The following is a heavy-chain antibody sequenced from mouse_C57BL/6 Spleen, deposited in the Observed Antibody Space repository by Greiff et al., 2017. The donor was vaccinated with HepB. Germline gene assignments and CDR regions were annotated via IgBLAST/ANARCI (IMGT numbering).Heavy chain of an antibody. CDR1: GYSITSGYY. D-gene: IGHD2-3*01. V-gene: IGHV3-6*01. CDR3: ARDDGYYGDYAMDY. CDR2: ISYDGSN. Sequence: EVQLQQSGPGLVKPSQSLSLTCSVTGYSITSGYYWNWLRQFPGNQLEWMGYISYDGSNNYNPSLKNRISFTRDTSKHQIFLKFNSVTTEDTATYYCARDDGYYGDYAMDYWGQGTSVTVSS. J-gene: IGHJ4*01.